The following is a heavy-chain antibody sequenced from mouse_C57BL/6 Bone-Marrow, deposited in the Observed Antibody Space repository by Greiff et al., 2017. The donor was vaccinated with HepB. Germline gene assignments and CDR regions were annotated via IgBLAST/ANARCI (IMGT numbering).Heavy chain of an antibody. J-gene: IGHJ1*03. CDR1: GYTFTSYW. CDR2: IDPSDSET. V-gene: IGHV1-52*01. D-gene: IGHD2-1*01. CDR3: ARGAGNYWYFDV. Sequence: QVQLHQPGAELVRPGSSVKLSCKASGYTFTSYWMHWVKQRPIQGLEWIGNIDPSDSETHYNQKFKDKATLTVDKSSSTAYMQLSSLTSEDSAVYYCARGAGNYWYFDVWGTGTTVTVSS.